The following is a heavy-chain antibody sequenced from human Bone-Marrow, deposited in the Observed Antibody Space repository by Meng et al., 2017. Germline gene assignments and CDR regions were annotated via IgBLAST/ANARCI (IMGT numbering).Heavy chain of an antibody. V-gene: IGHV4-30-2*01. CDR1: GGSFSSGGYS. CDR3: ARDLPYASGAGGFDP. Sequence: QLQLQESGSGLVKPSQTLSLTCAVPGGSFSSGGYSWSWIRQPPGKGLEWIGYIYHSGTTYYNPSLKSRVTISVDRSKNQFSLKLTSATAADTAVYYCARDLPYASGAGGFDPWGQGTLVTVSS. D-gene: IGHD3-10*01. CDR2: IYHSGTT. J-gene: IGHJ5*02.